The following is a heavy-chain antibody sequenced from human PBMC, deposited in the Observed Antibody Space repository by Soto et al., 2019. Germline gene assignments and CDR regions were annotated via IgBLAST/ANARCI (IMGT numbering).Heavy chain of an antibody. CDR3: AQDRGWGVVSPSHDS. V-gene: IGHV3-23*01. CDR2: IRATGGQT. J-gene: IGHJ4*02. D-gene: IGHD2-21*01. CDR1: GFTFRNFV. Sequence: EVQLLESGGGVVQPGGSLRLSCAASGFTFRNFVMSWVRQAPGKGLEWVSAIRATGGQTFYADSVKGRFTISRVNSENMLYLQIDSLRDEDTALYFCAQDRGWGVVSPSHDSCGQGTLVTVSS.